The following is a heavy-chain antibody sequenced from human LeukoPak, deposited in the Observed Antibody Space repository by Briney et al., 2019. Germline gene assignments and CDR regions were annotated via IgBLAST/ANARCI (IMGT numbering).Heavy chain of an antibody. CDR1: GGTFSSYA. CDR2: IIPIFGTA. D-gene: IGHD3-3*01. V-gene: IGHV1-69*05. J-gene: IGHJ4*02. Sequence: SVKVSCKASGGTFSSYAISWVRQAPGQGLEWMGGIIPIFGTANYAQKFQGRVTITTDESTSTAHMELSSLRSEDTAVYYCARVVSSIFGNWGQGTLVTVSS. CDR3: ARVVSSIFGN.